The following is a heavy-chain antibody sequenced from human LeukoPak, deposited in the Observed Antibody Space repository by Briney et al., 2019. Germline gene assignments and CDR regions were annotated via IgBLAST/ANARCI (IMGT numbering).Heavy chain of an antibody. Sequence: LRLSXXXXXXXFSHXWMSWVRQAPGKGLEWVAYIKKTGSETYYVDSVKGRFTITRDNTRNSLFLQMYSLRAEDTAVYFCAREDGYCGGGNCYSYFDSWGQGTLVTVSS. CDR3: AREDGYCGGGNCYSYFDS. V-gene: IGHV3-7*01. CDR2: IKKTGSET. CDR1: XXXFSHXW. D-gene: IGHD2-15*01. J-gene: IGHJ4*02.